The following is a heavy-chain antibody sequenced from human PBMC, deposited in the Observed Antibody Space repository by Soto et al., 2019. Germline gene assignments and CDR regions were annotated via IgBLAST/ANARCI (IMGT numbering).Heavy chain of an antibody. CDR2: INAGNGNT. CDR1: GYTFTNYA. CDR3: ARRYDIWGGMDA. Sequence: QVQLVQSGAEEKKPGASVKVSCKASGYTFTNYAMHWVRQAPGQRLEWMGWINAGNGNTKYSQKFQGRVTITRDTSASTAYMKMSSLRFEGTAMYYCARRYDIWGGMDAGGQGTTVTVSS. J-gene: IGHJ6*02. V-gene: IGHV1-3*05. D-gene: IGHD3-9*01.